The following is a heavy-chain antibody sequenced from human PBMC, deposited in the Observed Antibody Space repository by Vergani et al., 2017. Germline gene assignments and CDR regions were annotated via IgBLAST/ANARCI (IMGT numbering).Heavy chain of an antibody. CDR2: IIPILGIA. D-gene: IGHD3-10*01. J-gene: IGHJ6*02. V-gene: IGHV1-69*04. CDR3: AGERAYYYGSGYGMDV. CDR1: GGTFSSYA. Sequence: QVQLVQSGAEVKKPGSSVKVSCKASGGTFSSYAISWVRQAPGQGLEWMGRIIPILGIANYAQKFQGRVTITADKSTSTAYMELSSLRSEDTAVYYCAGERAYYYGSGYGMDVWGQGTTVTVSS.